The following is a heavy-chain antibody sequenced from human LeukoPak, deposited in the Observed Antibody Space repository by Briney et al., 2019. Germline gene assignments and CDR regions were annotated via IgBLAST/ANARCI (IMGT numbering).Heavy chain of an antibody. CDR3: ARQGPGVLWFGELLRDAFDI. CDR2: IYCSGST. CDR1: GGSISSYY. J-gene: IGHJ3*02. D-gene: IGHD3-10*01. V-gene: IGHV4-59*08. Sequence: SETLSLTCTVSGGSISSYYWSWIRQPPGKGLEWIGYIYCSGSTNYNPSLKSRVTISVDTSKNQFSLKLSSVTAADTAVYYCARQGPGVLWFGELLRDAFDIWGQGTMVTVSS.